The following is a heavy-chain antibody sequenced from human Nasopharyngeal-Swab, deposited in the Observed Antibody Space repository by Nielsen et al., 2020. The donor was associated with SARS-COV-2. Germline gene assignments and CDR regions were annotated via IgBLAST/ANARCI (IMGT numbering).Heavy chain of an antibody. CDR1: GFTFSSYD. J-gene: IGHJ6*02. CDR3: ARERTDCSGGSCYSYGMDV. V-gene: IGHV3-13*01. D-gene: IGHD2-15*01. CDR2: IGTAGDT. Sequence: GESLKISCAASGFTFSSYDMHWVRQATGKGPEWVSAIGTAGDTYYPGSVKGRFIISRENAKNSLYLQMNSLRAGDTAVYYCARERTDCSGGSCYSYGMDVWGQGTTVTVSS.